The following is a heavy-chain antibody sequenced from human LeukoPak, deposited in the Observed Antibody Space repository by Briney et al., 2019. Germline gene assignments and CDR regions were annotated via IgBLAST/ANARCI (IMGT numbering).Heavy chain of an antibody. V-gene: IGHV4-4*02. CDR3: ARPEWTGPTKAWYFDL. CDR2: IYHSGST. D-gene: IGHD3/OR15-3a*01. CDR1: GGSISSSNW. J-gene: IGHJ2*01. Sequence: SETLSLTCAVSGGSISSSNWWSWVRQPPGKGLEWIGEIYHSGSTNYNPSLKSRVTISVDKSKNQFSLKLSSVTAADTAVYYCARPEWTGPTKAWYFDLWGRGTLVTVSS.